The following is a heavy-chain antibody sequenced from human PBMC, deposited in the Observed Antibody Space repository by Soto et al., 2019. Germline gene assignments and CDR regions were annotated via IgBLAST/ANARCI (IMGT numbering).Heavy chain of an antibody. CDR2: TYYRSKWYN. J-gene: IGHJ6*02. V-gene: IGHV6-1*01. CDR3: ARDFPLPPLPSRYYYYVMDV. CDR1: GDSFSSNSAA. Sequence: PSQTLSLTCAISGDSFSSNSAAWNWIRQSPSRGLEWLGRTYYRSKWYNDYAVSVKSRITINPDTSKNQFSLQLNSVTPEDTAVYYCARDFPLPPLPSRYYYYVMDVWGQGTTVTVSS.